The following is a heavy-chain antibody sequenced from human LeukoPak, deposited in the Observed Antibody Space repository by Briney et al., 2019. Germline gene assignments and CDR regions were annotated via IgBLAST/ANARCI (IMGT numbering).Heavy chain of an antibody. CDR1: GGSFSSYY. J-gene: IGHJ2*01. V-gene: IGHV4-59*12. CDR3: ARREPYGDYVGHFDL. CDR2: IYYSGST. Sequence: SETLSLTCAVYGGSFSSYYWSWIRQPPGKGLEWIGYIYYSGSTNYNPSLKSRVTISVDTSKNQFSLKLSSVAAADTAVYYCARREPYGDYVGHFDLWGRGTLVTVSS. D-gene: IGHD4-17*01.